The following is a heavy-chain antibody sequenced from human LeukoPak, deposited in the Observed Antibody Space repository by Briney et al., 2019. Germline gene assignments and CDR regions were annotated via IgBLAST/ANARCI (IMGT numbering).Heavy chain of an antibody. D-gene: IGHD3-10*01. CDR1: GFTFSSYS. V-gene: IGHV3-21*01. CDR2: ISSSSSYI. Sequence: GGSLRLSCAASGFTFSSYSMNWVRQAPGKGLEWVSSISSSSSYIYYADSVKGRFTISRDNAKNSLYLQMNSLRAEDTAVYYCARLVGASAGEVRDYWGQGTLVTVSS. J-gene: IGHJ4*02. CDR3: ARLVGASAGEVRDY.